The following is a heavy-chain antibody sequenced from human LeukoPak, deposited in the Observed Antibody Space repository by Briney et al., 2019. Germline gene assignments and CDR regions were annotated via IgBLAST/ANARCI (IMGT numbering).Heavy chain of an antibody. CDR3: ASFGAGDYDATFDY. V-gene: IGHV3-53*01. D-gene: IGHD4-17*01. Sequence: GSLRLSCAASGFTVSSNYMSWVRQAPGKGLEWVSVIYSGGSTYYADSVKGRFTISRDNSKNTLYLQMNSLRAEDTAVYYCASFGAGDYDATFDYWGQGTLVTVSS. CDR2: IYSGGST. J-gene: IGHJ4*02. CDR1: GFTVSSNY.